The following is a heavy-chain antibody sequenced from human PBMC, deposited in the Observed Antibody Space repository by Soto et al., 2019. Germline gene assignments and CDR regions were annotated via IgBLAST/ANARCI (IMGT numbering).Heavy chain of an antibody. CDR1: GFTFSSYS. V-gene: IGHV3-48*02. J-gene: IGHJ6*02. Sequence: EVQLVESGGGLVQPGGSLRLSCAASGFTFSSYSMNWVRQAPGKGLEWVSYISSSSSTIYYADSVKGRFTISRDNAKNSLYLQMTSLRDEDTAVYYCARQIAFDSSGYYSHYYYGMDVWGQGTTVTVSS. CDR2: ISSSSSTI. D-gene: IGHD3-22*01. CDR3: ARQIAFDSSGYYSHYYYGMDV.